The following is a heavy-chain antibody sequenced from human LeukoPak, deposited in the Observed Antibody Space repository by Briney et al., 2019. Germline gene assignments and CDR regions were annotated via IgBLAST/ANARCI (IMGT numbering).Heavy chain of an antibody. V-gene: IGHV4-59*01. J-gene: IGHJ4*02. CDR2: FYYSGST. CDR3: ARGQGGNYYLNYFDY. D-gene: IGHD1-26*01. Sequence: SETLSLTCTVSGGSISTYYWSWLRQPPGKGLEWIGHFYYSGSTTYSPSLKRRVTISVDTSRNQLSLKLTFVSAADTAVYFCARGQGGNYYLNYFDYWGQGALVTVSS. CDR1: GGSISTYY.